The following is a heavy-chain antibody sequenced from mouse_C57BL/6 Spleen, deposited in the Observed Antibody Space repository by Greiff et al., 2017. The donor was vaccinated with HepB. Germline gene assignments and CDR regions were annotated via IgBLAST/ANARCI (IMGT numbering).Heavy chain of an antibody. CDR1: GYTFTDYY. D-gene: IGHD4-1*01. CDR2: INPYNGGT. Sequence: VHVKQSGPVLVKPGASVKMSCKASGYTFTDYYMNWVKQSHGKSLEWIGVINPYNGGTSYNQKFKGKATLTVDKSSSTAYMELNSLTSEDSAVYYCARGLTGTFLFDYWGQGTTLTVSS. V-gene: IGHV1-19*01. CDR3: ARGLTGTFLFDY. J-gene: IGHJ2*01.